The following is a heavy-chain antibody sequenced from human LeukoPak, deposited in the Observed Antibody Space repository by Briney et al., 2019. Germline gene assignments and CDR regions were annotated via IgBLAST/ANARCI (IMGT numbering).Heavy chain of an antibody. CDR2: IKQDGSEK. CDR3: ARYRHMVRGVIIEDYYGMDV. D-gene: IGHD3-10*01. Sequence: GGSLRLSCAASGFSFGSYAMSWVRQAPGKGLEWVANIKQDGSEKYYVDSVKGRFTISRDNAKNSLYLQMNSLRAEDTAVYYCARYRHMVRGVIIEDYYGMDVWGQGTTVTVSS. CDR1: GFSFGSYA. V-gene: IGHV3-7*01. J-gene: IGHJ6*02.